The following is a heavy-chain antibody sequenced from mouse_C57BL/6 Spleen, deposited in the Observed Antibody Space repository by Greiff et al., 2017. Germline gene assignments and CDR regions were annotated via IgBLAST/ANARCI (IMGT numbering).Heavy chain of an antibody. V-gene: IGHV5-15*04. CDR1: GFTFSDYG. D-gene: IGHD1-1*01. Sequence: EVMLVESGGGLVQPGGSLKLSCAASGFTFSDYGMAWVRQAPRKGPEWVAFISNLAYSIYYADTVTGRFTISRENAKNTLYLEMSSLRSEDTAMYYCARSTVGGYFDVWGTGTTVTVSS. CDR2: ISNLAYSI. CDR3: ARSTVGGYFDV. J-gene: IGHJ1*03.